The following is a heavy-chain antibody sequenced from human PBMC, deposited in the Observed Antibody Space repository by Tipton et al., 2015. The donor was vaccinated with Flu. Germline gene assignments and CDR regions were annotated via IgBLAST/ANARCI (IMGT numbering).Heavy chain of an antibody. J-gene: IGHJ5*02. CDR2: IYTSGNT. D-gene: IGHD3-10*01. Sequence: TLSLTCTVSGDSISSHTYYWSWIRQPAGKGLEWIGRIYTSGNTNYNPSLKSRLTISVDTSKNQFSLRLSSVTAADTAVYYCASEGHSGASSFFDPWGQGTLVTVSS. V-gene: IGHV4-61*02. CDR3: ASEGHSGASSFFDP. CDR1: GDSISSHTYY.